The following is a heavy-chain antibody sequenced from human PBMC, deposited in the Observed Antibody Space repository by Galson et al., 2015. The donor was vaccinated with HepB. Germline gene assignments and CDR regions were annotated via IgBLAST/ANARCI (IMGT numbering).Heavy chain of an antibody. CDR2: INADSYNT. CDR3: ARTSNLGPSLDY. J-gene: IGHJ4*02. D-gene: IGHD2-2*01. Sequence: SVKVSCKASGYTFTTYGFSWVRQAPGQGLEWVGWINADSYNTKYAQKFQGRVTMTRDTSTRTAYMELRSLRSEDTAVYYCARTSNLGPSLDYWGQGTLVTVSS. V-gene: IGHV1-18*04. CDR1: GYTFTTYG.